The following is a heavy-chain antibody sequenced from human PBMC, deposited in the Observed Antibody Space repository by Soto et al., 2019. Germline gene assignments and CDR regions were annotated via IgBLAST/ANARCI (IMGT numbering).Heavy chain of an antibody. CDR2: IYYSGST. D-gene: IGHD4-17*01. V-gene: IGHV4-31*03. CDR3: ARGDYGGDWYFDL. Sequence: QVQLQESGPGLVKPSQTLSLTCTVSGGSISSGGYYWSWIRQHPEKGLEWIGYIYYSGSTYYTPSLKSRVTISVDTSKNQFSLKLSSVTAADMAVYYCARGDYGGDWYFDLWGRGTLVTVSS. J-gene: IGHJ2*01. CDR1: GGSISSGGYY.